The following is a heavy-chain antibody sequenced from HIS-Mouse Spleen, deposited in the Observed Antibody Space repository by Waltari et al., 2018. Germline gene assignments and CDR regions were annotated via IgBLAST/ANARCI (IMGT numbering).Heavy chain of an antibody. CDR2: IYYSGST. V-gene: IGHV4-39*07. CDR3: AREIPYSSSWYDWYFDL. D-gene: IGHD6-13*01. J-gene: IGHJ2*01. Sequence: QLQRQESGPGLVRPSETLSLTCPVPGGPISGIRDYGAWIRQPPGKGLEWIGSIYYSGSTYYNPSLKGRVTISVDTSKNQFSLKLSSVTAADTAVYYCAREIPYSSSWYDWYFDLWGRGTLVTVSS. CDR1: GGPISGIRDY.